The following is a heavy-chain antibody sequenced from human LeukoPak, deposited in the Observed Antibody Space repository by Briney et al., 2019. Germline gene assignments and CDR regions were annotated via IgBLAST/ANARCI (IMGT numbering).Heavy chain of an antibody. CDR1: GGSISSYY. Sequence: SETLSLTCTVSGGSISSYYWSWIRQPPGKGLEWIGYIYYSGSTNYNPSLKSRVTISVDTSKNQFSLKLSSVTAADTAVYYCARHGLMRTVPLDYWGQGTLVTVSS. CDR3: ARHGLMRTVPLDY. J-gene: IGHJ4*02. D-gene: IGHD4-17*01. CDR2: IYYSGST. V-gene: IGHV4-59*08.